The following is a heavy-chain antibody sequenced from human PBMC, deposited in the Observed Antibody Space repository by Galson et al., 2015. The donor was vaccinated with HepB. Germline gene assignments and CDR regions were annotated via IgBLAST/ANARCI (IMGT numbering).Heavy chain of an antibody. CDR1: GYRFTTYW. V-gene: IGHV5-51*01. D-gene: IGHD6-19*01. CDR3: ARPVYSSGWYLDY. CDR2: IYPGDSDT. J-gene: IGHJ4*02. Sequence: QSGAEVKKPGDSLQISCKGSGYRFTTYWIGWVRQMPGKGLEWMGSIYPGDSDTTYSPSFQGQVTMSADKSIRTAYLQWSSLKASDTAMYYCARPVYSSGWYLDYWGQGALVTVSS.